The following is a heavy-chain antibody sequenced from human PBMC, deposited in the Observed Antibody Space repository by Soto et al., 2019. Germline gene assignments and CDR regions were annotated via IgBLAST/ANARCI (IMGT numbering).Heavy chain of an antibody. CDR3: ACDAGWGYGMDV. CDR1: GGSISSGDYY. J-gene: IGHJ6*02. Sequence: SETLSLTCTVSGGSISSGDYYWSWIRQPPGKGLEWIGYIYYSGSTYYNPSLKSRVTISVDTSKNQFSLKLSSVTAADTAVYYCACDAGWGYGMDVWGQGTTVTVSS. V-gene: IGHV4-30-4*01. D-gene: IGHD3-16*01. CDR2: IYYSGST.